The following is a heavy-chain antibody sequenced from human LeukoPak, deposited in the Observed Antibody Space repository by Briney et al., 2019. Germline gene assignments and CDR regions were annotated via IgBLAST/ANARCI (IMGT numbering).Heavy chain of an antibody. J-gene: IGHJ4*02. CDR1: GLTVNSNY. CDR3: AKAEGYDILTGLDY. D-gene: IGHD3-9*01. Sequence: GGSLRLSCVASGLTVNSNYMSWVRQAPGKGLEWVSGIGASGGSTYYADSVKGRFTISRDNSKNTLYLQMNSLRTEDTAVYYCAKAEGYDILTGLDYWGQGTLVTVSS. V-gene: IGHV3-23*01. CDR2: IGASGGST.